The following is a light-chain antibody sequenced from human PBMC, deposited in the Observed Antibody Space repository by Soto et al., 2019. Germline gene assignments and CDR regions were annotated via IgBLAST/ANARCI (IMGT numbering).Light chain of an antibody. V-gene: IGLV2-8*01. CDR3: SSFAGSNGVV. J-gene: IGLJ2*01. Sequence: QSVLTQPPSASGSLGQSVTISCNGTSSDVGGYNYVSWYQQHPGKAPKLMIYEVSKRPSGVPDRFSGSKSGNTASLTVSGLQAEDEADYYCSSFAGSNGVVFGGGTKLTVL. CDR2: EVS. CDR1: SSDVGGYNY.